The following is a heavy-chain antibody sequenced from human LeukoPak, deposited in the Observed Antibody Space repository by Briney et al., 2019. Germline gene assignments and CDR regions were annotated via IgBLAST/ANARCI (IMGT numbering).Heavy chain of an antibody. Sequence: ASVKVSCKASGYTFTSYGISWVRQAPGQGLEWMGWISAYNGNTNYAQKLQGRVTMTTDTSTSTAYMELRSLRSDDTAVYYCARGPDYGGNSGLVVVWNWFDPWGRGTLVTVSS. CDR1: GYTFTSYG. CDR3: ARGPDYGGNSGLVVVWNWFDP. CDR2: ISAYNGNT. D-gene: IGHD4-23*01. J-gene: IGHJ5*02. V-gene: IGHV1-18*01.